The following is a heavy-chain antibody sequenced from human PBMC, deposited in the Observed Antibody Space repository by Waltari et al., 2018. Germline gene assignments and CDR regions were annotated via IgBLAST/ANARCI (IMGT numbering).Heavy chain of an antibody. V-gene: IGHV4-39*01. CDR3: ARLPSYGMDV. Sequence: QLQLQESGPGLVKPSETLSLTCTVSGGSISSSRYYWGWIRQPPGKGLEWIGSIYYSGSTYYNPSLKSRVTISVDTSKNEFSLKLSSVTAADTAVYYCARLPSYGMDVWGQGTTVTVSS. CDR1: GGSISSSRYY. CDR2: IYYSGST. J-gene: IGHJ6*02.